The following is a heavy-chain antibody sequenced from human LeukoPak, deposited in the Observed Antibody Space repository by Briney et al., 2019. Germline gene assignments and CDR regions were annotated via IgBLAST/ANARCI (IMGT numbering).Heavy chain of an antibody. J-gene: IGHJ4*02. V-gene: IGHV1-8*03. CDR1: GYTFTSYG. CDR3: ARAPHSSSSYFDY. CDR2: MNPNSGNT. Sequence: GASVKVSCKASGYTFTSYGINWVRQATGQGLEWMGWMNPNSGNTGYAQKFQGRVTITRNTSISTAYMELSSLRSEDTAVYYCARAPHSSSSYFDYWGQGTLVTVSS. D-gene: IGHD6-6*01.